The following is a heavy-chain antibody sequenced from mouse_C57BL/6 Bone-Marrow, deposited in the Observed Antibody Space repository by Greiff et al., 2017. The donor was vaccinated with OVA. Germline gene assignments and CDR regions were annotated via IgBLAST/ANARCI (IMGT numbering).Heavy chain of an antibody. J-gene: IGHJ3*01. CDR2: IDPSDSYT. CDR1: GYTFTSYW. Sequence: QVQLQQSGAELVKPGASVKLSCKASGYTFTSYWMQWVKQRPGQGLEWIGEIDPSDSYTNYNQKFKGKATLTVDTSSSTAYMQLSSLTSEDSAVYYCARINSNYFAWFAYWGQGTLVTVSA. V-gene: IGHV1-50*01. D-gene: IGHD2-5*01. CDR3: ARINSNYFAWFAY.